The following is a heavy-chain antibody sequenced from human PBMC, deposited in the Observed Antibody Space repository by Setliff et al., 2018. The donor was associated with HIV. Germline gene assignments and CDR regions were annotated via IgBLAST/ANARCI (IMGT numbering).Heavy chain of an antibody. V-gene: IGHV4-39*02. CDR3: ASTATTWGRHSWFDP. D-gene: IGHD4-4*01. J-gene: IGHJ5*02. CDR2: ISSSGSF. CDR1: GGAISSRAYF. Sequence: SYTLSLTCIVSGGAISSRAYFWGWIRQPPGKGLEWIGSISSSGSFYYNPSLRGRVTISVDTSNNHFSLNLTSVSAADTALDDCASTATTWGRHSWFDPWGQGPLVTVSS.